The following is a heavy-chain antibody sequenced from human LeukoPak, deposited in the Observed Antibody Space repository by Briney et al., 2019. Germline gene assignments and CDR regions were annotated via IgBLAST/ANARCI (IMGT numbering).Heavy chain of an antibody. CDR3: ARISGTGYSSSWYSGQDY. CDR1: GYTFTGYY. Sequence: ASVKVSCKASGYTFTGYYMHWVRQAPGQGLEWMGWINPNSGGTNYAQKFQGRVTMTRDTSISTAYMELSRLRSDDTAVYYCARISGTGYSSSWYSGQDYWGQGTLVTVSS. V-gene: IGHV1-2*02. D-gene: IGHD6-13*01. CDR2: INPNSGGT. J-gene: IGHJ4*02.